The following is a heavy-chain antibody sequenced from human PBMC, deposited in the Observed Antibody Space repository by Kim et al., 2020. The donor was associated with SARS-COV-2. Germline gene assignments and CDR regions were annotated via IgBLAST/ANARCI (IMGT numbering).Heavy chain of an antibody. J-gene: IGHJ5*02. V-gene: IGHV4-34*01. D-gene: IGHD6-19*01. CDR3: AKRGDSSGWYWFDP. Sequence: YNPSLKSRLIISVDTSRNEFSLKLSSLTAADTAVYYCAKRGDSSGWYWFDPWGQGTPVTVSS.